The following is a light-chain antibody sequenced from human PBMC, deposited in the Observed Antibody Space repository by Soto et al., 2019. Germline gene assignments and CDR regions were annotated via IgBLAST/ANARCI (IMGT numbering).Light chain of an antibody. Sequence: QSVLTQPPSGSAAPGQKVTISCSGSSSDIGGNSVSWYQQLPGTAPKLLIYDDNKRPSGIPDRFSGSKSGTSATLGITGFQTGYEADYYCGSCDNSYTYVLSSGINATVL. CDR2: DDN. V-gene: IGLV1-51*01. J-gene: IGLJ1*01. CDR1: SSDIGGNS. CDR3: GSCDNSYTYV.